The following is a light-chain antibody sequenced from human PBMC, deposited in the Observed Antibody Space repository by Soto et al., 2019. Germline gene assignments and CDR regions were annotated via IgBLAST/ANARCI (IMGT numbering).Light chain of an antibody. CDR3: QQYGDWPPET. Sequence: EVVLTQSPATLSVSPGDRATLSCRASQSVSRNLAWYQQNPGQAPRLLIYGASTRATGVPARFSGSGSATGFSLSISSLQSEDVSVYYCQQYGDWPPETFGQGTKLEI. CDR1: QSVSRN. CDR2: GAS. V-gene: IGKV3-15*01. J-gene: IGKJ2*01.